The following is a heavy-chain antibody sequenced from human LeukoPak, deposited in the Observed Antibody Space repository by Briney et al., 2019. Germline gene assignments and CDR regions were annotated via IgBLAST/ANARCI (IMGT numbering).Heavy chain of an antibody. Sequence: PSETLSLTCAVYGGSFSGYYWSWIRQPPGKGLEWIGEINHSGSTNYNPSLKSRVTISVDTSKNQFSLKLSSVTAADTAVYYCARGGYSYPPTTVYMDVWGKGTTVTVSS. V-gene: IGHV4-34*01. J-gene: IGHJ6*03. CDR1: GGSFSGYY. CDR3: ARGGYSYPPTTVYMDV. D-gene: IGHD5-18*01. CDR2: INHSGST.